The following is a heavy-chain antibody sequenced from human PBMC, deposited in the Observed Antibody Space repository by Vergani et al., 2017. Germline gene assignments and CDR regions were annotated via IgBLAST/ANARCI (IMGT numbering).Heavy chain of an antibody. D-gene: IGHD3-22*01. CDR3: ERDPVFYDSSGYPSSHDACDI. V-gene: IGHV3-48*01. J-gene: IGHJ3*02. Sequence: EVQLVESGGGLVQPGGSLRLSCAASGFTFSSYSMNWVRQAPGKGLEWVSYISSSSSTIYYADSVKGRFTISRDNAKNSLYLQMNSLRAEDTAVYYCERDPVFYDSSGYPSSHDACDIWGQGTMVTVSS. CDR1: GFTFSSYS. CDR2: ISSSSSTI.